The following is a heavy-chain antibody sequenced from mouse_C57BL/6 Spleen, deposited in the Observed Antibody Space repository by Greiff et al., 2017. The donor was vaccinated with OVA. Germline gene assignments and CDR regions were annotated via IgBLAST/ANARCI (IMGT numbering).Heavy chain of an antibody. CDR1: GYAFSSYW. Sequence: VKLMESGAELVKPGASVKISCKASGYAFSSYWMNWVKQRPGKGLEWIGQIYPGDGDTNYNGKFKGKATLTADKSSSTAYMQLSSLTSEDSAVYFCAVYYDYDAVFDYWGQGTTLTVSS. CDR3: AVYYDYDAVFDY. J-gene: IGHJ2*01. CDR2: IYPGDGDT. V-gene: IGHV1-80*01. D-gene: IGHD2-4*01.